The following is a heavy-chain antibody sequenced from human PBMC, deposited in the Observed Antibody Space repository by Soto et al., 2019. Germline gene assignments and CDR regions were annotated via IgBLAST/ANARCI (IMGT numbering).Heavy chain of an antibody. CDR3: ARGGNRYSNVASGVGGFDF. V-gene: IGHV4-59*01. CDR1: GASISSSY. D-gene: IGHD5-12*01. CDR2: VYHTGAT. J-gene: IGHJ4*02. Sequence: SETLSLTCTVSGASISSSYWSWIRQSPERGLEWIAYVYHTGATNYNPSLKSRVAISLDTSKGQFSLNLTSLTTADTAVYFCARGGNRYSNVASGVGGFDFWGQGSLVTV.